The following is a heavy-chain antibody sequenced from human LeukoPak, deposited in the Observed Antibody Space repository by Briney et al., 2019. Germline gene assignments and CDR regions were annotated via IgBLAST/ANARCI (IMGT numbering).Heavy chain of an antibody. V-gene: IGHV4-30-2*01. CDR1: GGSISSGGYS. J-gene: IGHJ3*02. Sequence: PSETLSLTCAVSGGSISSGGYSWSWIRQPPGKGLEWIGYIYHSGSTYYNPSLKSRVTISVDRSKNQFSLKLSSVTAADTAVYYCARASAGIAAAVADAFDIWGQGTMVTVSS. CDR3: ARASAGIAAAVADAFDI. CDR2: IYHSGST. D-gene: IGHD6-13*01.